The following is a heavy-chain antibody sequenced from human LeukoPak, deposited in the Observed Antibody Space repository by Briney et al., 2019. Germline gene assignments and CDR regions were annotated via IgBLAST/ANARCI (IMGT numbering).Heavy chain of an antibody. V-gene: IGHV3-23*01. CDR2: ISGSGGST. J-gene: IGHJ3*02. Sequence: GGSLRLSCAASGFTFSSYGMSWIRQAPGKGLEWVSAISGSGGSTYYADSVKGRFTISRDNSKNTLYLQMNSLRAEDTAVYYCARGLLDDAFDIWGQGTMVTVSS. D-gene: IGHD4/OR15-4a*01. CDR1: GFTFSSYG. CDR3: ARGLLDDAFDI.